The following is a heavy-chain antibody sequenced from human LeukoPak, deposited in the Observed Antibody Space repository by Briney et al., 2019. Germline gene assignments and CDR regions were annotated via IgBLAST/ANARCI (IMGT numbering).Heavy chain of an antibody. CDR2: ISGSGGST. CDR1: GFTFGSYA. CDR3: AKDSRSGSYSNWFDP. Sequence: GGSLRLSCAASGFTFGSYAMSWVRQAPGKGLEWVSAISGSGGSTYYADSVKGRFTISRDNSKNTLYLQMNSLRAEDTAVYYCAKDSRSGSYSNWFDPWGQGTLVTVSS. D-gene: IGHD1-26*01. V-gene: IGHV3-23*01. J-gene: IGHJ5*02.